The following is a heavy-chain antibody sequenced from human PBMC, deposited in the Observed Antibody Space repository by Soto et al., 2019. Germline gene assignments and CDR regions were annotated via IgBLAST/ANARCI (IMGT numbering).Heavy chain of an antibody. D-gene: IGHD3-22*01. V-gene: IGHV3-53*01. CDR2: FYTDGSR. CDR1: GFSVSSNY. Sequence: PGGSLRLSCAPSGFSVSSNYMSCFRQAPGEGLEWVSVFYTDGSRYYADSVKGRCTMSRDTSKNTLNLQMNSLRAEDTAVYYCTREDYYGSKMHGMDVWGQGTTVTVSS. CDR3: TREDYYGSKMHGMDV. J-gene: IGHJ6*02.